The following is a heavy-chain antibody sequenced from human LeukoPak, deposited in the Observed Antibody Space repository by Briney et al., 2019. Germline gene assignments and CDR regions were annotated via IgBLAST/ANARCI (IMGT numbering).Heavy chain of an antibody. CDR2: ISYDGKKN. CDR1: GFTFSSYS. V-gene: IGHV3-30*03. J-gene: IGHJ4*02. Sequence: TGGSLRLSCAASGFTFSSYSMNWVRQAPGKGLEWVAVISYDGKKNYYADSVKGRFTPSRDDSKNTLYLQMNSLRAEDTAVYYCVRGSKIRGVIPEGEFDYWGQGTLVTVSS. CDR3: VRGSKIRGVIPEGEFDY. D-gene: IGHD3-10*01.